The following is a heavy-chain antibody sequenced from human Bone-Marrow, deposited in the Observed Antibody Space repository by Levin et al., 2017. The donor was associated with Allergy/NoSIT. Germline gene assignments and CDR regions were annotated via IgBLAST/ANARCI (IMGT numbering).Heavy chain of an antibody. V-gene: IGHV4/OR15-8*02. Sequence: SETLSLTCAVSGGSIWNKWWGWVRQPPGKGLEWIGEIYHNGNTNFNPSLKSRVTISIDTSKNQFSLRLNSVTAADTAVYYCARPYYYYLDVWGRGTTVTVSS. CDR3: ARPYYYYLDV. CDR2: IYHNGNT. J-gene: IGHJ6*03. CDR1: GGSIWNKW.